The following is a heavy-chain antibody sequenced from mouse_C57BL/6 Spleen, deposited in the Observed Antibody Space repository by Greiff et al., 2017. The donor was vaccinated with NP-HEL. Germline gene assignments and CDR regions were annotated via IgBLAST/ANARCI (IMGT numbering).Heavy chain of an antibody. CDR2: IDPSDSET. Sequence: QVQLQQPGAELVRPGSSVKLSCKASGYTFTSYWMHWVKQRPIQGLEWIGNIDPSDSETHYNQKFKDKATLTVDKSSSTAYMQLSSLTSEDSAVYYGARFYYGNYGEYFDVWGTGTTVTVSS. CDR1: GYTFTSYW. CDR3: ARFYYGNYGEYFDV. V-gene: IGHV1-52*01. D-gene: IGHD2-1*01. J-gene: IGHJ1*03.